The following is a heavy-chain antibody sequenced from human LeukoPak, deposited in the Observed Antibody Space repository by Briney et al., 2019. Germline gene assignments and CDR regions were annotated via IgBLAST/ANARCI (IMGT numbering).Heavy chain of an antibody. CDR3: ARHRYYYDSFGYSDY. J-gene: IGHJ4*02. V-gene: IGHV5-51*01. D-gene: IGHD3-22*01. Sequence: GESLKISCKGSGYTFTNNWVAWVRQMPGKGLEWMGIIYPGDSDTRYSPSFQGQVTISADKSISTAYLQWSSLKASDTAMYYCARHRYYYDSFGYSDYWGQGTLVTVSS. CDR2: IYPGDSDT. CDR1: GYTFTNNW.